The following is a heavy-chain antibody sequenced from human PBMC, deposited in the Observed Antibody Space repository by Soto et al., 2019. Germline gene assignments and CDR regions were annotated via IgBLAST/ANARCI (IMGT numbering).Heavy chain of an antibody. CDR2: ITPLNGNT. D-gene: IGHD3-3*02. CDR1: GYTFTYRY. J-gene: IGHJ4*02. Sequence: SVKVSCKASGYTFTYRYLHWVRQAPGQALEWMGWITPLNGNTNYAQKFQDRVTITRDRSMSTAYMELSSLRSEDTAMYYCARSSSQISPFDYWGPGTLVTVYS. V-gene: IGHV1-45*02. CDR3: ARSSSQISPFDY.